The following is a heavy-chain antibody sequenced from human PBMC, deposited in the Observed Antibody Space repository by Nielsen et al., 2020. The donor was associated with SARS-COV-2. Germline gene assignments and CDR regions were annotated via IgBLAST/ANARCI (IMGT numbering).Heavy chain of an antibody. D-gene: IGHD2-21*01. CDR3: ARGIARRFFYFDV. CDR1: GFTFDDYA. J-gene: IGHJ2*01. CDR2: VSHSRGL. V-gene: IGHV4-59*12. Sequence: ESLKISCAASGFTFDDYAMHWIRRPPGKGLEWIGYVSHSRGLNFNSSLSGRLSMSVDTSRNQISVQLRSVTAADTAVYYCARGIARRFFYFDVWGRGTLLTVSS.